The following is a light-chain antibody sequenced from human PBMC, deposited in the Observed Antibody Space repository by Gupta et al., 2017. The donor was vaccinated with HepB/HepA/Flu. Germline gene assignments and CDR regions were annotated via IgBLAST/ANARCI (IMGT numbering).Light chain of an antibody. J-gene: IGLJ1*01. CDR1: SSNVGRDN. CDR2: TDD. V-gene: IGLV1-47*02. CDR3: EAWANGMSVDV. Sequence: QSVLTQPPSSSWTPGQMVTISCSGSSSNVGRDNVYWYQQLPGTAPKLLIFTDDQRPSGVTDRFSGSKSGNSASLDISGLRSEDEADYYWEAWANGMSVDVFGAGTWVTVL.